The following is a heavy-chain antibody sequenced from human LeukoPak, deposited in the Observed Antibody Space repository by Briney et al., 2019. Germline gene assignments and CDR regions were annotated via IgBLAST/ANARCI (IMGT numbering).Heavy chain of an antibody. J-gene: IGHJ4*02. CDR1: RGSISSSSHY. CDR2: IYYSGST. Sequence: SETLSLTCTVSRGSISSSSHYWVWIRQPPGKGLEWIGYIYYSGSTNYNPSLKSRVTISVDTSKNQFSLKLSSVTAADTAVYYCARHGYYLPKYYFDYWGQGTLVTVSS. D-gene: IGHD2-15*01. V-gene: IGHV4-61*05. CDR3: ARHGYYLPKYYFDY.